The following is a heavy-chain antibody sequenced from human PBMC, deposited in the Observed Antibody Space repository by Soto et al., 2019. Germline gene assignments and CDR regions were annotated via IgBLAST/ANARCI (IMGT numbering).Heavy chain of an antibody. V-gene: IGHV1-69*13. CDR1: GGTFSSYA. J-gene: IGHJ6*02. D-gene: IGHD6-19*01. CDR2: IIPIFGTA. Sequence: SVKVSCKAPGGTFSSYAISWVRQAPGQGLEWMGGIIPIFGTANYAQKFQGRVTITADESTSTAYMELSSLRSEDTAVYYCARDSSGWSQLYYYYGMDVWGQGTTVTVSS. CDR3: ARDSSGWSQLYYYYGMDV.